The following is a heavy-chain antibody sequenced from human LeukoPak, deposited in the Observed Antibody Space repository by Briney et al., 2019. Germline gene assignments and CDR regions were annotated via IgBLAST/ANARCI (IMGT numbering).Heavy chain of an antibody. V-gene: IGHV4-39*01. CDR3: ARLGRSGAFDI. D-gene: IGHD3-3*01. CDR1: GGSISSSSYY. J-gene: IGHJ3*02. CDR2: FYYSGNT. Sequence: SETLSLTCTVSGGSISSSSYYWGWIRQPPGKGLEWIGSFYYSGNTYYNPSLKSRVTISVDTSKNQFSLKLSSVTAADTAVYYCARLGRSGAFDIWGQGTMVTVSS.